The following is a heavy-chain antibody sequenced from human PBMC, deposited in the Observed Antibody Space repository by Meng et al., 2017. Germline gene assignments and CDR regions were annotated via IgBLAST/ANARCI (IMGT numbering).Heavy chain of an antibody. D-gene: IGHD3-16*01. CDR1: VFTIRSNY. V-gene: IGHV3-53*02. CDR2: IYSGGST. CDR3: ARDLGY. Sequence: GGTGVSLSPSGCCMRLSGGACVFTIRSNYVVWVRQDPGKGLEWVLVIYSGGSTYYADAVKGRFTISRDNSKNTLYLQMNSLRAEDTAVYYCARDLGYWGQGTLVTVSS. J-gene: IGHJ4*02.